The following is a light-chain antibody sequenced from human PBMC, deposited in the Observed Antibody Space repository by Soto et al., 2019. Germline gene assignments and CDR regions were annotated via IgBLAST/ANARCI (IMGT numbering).Light chain of an antibody. CDR2: SAT. V-gene: IGKV1-39*01. CDR1: QSIASF. CDR3: QQSYSIPHT. Sequence: DIQMTQSPSSLSASLGDRLTVSCRPSQSIASFLNWYQQKPGKAPRLLIYSATNLYSGVPSRFSGSDAVTDFTLTISSLQPEDFATYFCQQSYSIPHTFGQGTKVDI. J-gene: IGKJ2*01.